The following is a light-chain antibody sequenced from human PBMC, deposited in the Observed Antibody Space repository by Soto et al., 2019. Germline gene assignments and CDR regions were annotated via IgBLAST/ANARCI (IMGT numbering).Light chain of an antibody. CDR2: DVS. Sequence: QSALTPPASVSGSPGQSITISCTGTSSDVGGYNYVSWYQQHPGKAPKLVIYDVSNRPSGVSNRFSGSKSGDTASLTISGLQAEDEAVYYCSSYTSSTSYVVGTGTKVTVL. V-gene: IGLV2-14*03. CDR1: SSDVGGYNY. CDR3: SSYTSSTSYV. J-gene: IGLJ1*01.